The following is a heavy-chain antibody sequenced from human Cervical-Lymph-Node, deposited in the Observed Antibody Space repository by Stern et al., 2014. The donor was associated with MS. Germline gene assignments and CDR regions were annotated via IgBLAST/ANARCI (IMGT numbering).Heavy chain of an antibody. Sequence: QAQLVQSGAEVKKPGSSVKVSCKASGGTFRSYAISWVRQAPGQGLEWMGGTLPIFGTANYAKKFQGRVTITADETTSTAYMELSSLRSEDTAVYYCARGELKEGLVRGMDVWGQGTTVTVSS. CDR1: GGTFRSYA. J-gene: IGHJ6*02. CDR3: ARGELKEGLVRGMDV. D-gene: IGHD1-26*01. V-gene: IGHV1-69*01. CDR2: TLPIFGTA.